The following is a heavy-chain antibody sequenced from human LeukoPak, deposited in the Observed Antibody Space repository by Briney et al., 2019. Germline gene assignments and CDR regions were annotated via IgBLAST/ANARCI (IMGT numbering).Heavy chain of an antibody. CDR2: IYYSGTT. V-gene: IGHV4-39*01. Sequence: SETLSLTCTVSGGSISSSSYYWCWIRQPPGKGLEGIGRIYYSGTTYYNPSLKSRVTISVDTSKNQFFLKLSSVTAVDTAVYYCARHVVGAAAGRLAYYYMDVWGKGTTVTISS. D-gene: IGHD6-13*01. J-gene: IGHJ6*03. CDR1: GGSISSSSYY. CDR3: ARHVVGAAAGRLAYYYMDV.